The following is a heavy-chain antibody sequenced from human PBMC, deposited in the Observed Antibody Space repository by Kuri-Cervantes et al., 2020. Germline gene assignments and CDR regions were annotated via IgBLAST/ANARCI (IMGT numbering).Heavy chain of an antibody. V-gene: IGHV1-69*13. D-gene: IGHD5-24*01. CDR2: IIPIFGTA. Sequence: SVKVSCKASGGTFSSYAISWVRQAPGQGLEWMGGIIPIFGTANYAQKFQGRVTLTSDRSSNTVAMELRSLRSDDTAVYYCASSTSLHGNVDYWGQGTLVTVSS. CDR3: ASSTSLHGNVDY. J-gene: IGHJ4*02. CDR1: GGTFSSYA.